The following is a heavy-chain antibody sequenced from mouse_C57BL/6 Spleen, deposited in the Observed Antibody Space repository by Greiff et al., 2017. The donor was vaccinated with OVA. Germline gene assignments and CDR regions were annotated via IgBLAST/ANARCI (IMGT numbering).Heavy chain of an antibody. CDR3: AREPNYYGSRGDY. J-gene: IGHJ4*01. D-gene: IGHD1-1*01. CDR2: ISSGSSTI. CDR1: GFTFSDYG. V-gene: IGHV5-17*01. Sequence: EVQRVESGGGLVKPGGSLKLSCAASGFTFSDYGMHWVRQAPEQGLEWVAYISSGSSTIYYADTVKGRFTIARDNAKNTLFLQMTSLRSEDTAMYYCAREPNYYGSRGDYWGQGTSVTVSS.